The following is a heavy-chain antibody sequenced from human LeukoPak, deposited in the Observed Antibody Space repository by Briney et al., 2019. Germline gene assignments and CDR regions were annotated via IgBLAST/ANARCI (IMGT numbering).Heavy chain of an antibody. CDR3: ATLPRGHLFDS. CDR1: GDTLTELS. D-gene: IGHD3-10*01. V-gene: IGHV1-24*01. CDR2: FVPEDGET. J-gene: IGHJ4*02. Sequence: ASVKVSCKLSGDTLTELSVHWVRQSPGKGLEWIGGFVPEDGETIYAQKFQGRVTMTEDTSTDTAYMELSSLRSDDTAMYFCATLPRGHLFDSWGQGTLVTVSS.